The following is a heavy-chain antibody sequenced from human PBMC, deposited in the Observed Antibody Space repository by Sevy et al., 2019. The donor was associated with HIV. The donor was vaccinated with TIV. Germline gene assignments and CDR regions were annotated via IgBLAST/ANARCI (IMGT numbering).Heavy chain of an antibody. V-gene: IGHV3-30*18. D-gene: IGHD4-17*01. J-gene: IGHJ5*02. CDR1: GFTFSSYG. CDR2: ISYDGSNK. CDR3: AKSGGGDDGDFIETNWFDP. Sequence: GESLKISCAASGFTFSSYGMHWVRQAPGKGLEWAAVISYDGSNKYDADSVKGRFTISRDNSKNTLYLQMNSLRAEDTAVYYCAKSGGGDDGDFIETNWFDPWGQGTLVTVSS.